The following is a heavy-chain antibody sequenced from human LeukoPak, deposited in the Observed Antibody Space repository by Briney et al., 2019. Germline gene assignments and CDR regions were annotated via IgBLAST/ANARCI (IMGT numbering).Heavy chain of an antibody. CDR2: INPNSGGT. D-gene: IGHD3-22*01. Sequence: ASVKVSCKASGYTFTGYYMHWVRQAPGQGLEWMGWINPNSGGTNYAQKFQGRVTMTRDTSISTAYMELSRLRSDDTAVYYCAGLADYYDSSGYSPIDYWGQGTLVTVSS. CDR3: AGLADYYDSSGYSPIDY. V-gene: IGHV1-2*02. J-gene: IGHJ4*02. CDR1: GYTFTGYY.